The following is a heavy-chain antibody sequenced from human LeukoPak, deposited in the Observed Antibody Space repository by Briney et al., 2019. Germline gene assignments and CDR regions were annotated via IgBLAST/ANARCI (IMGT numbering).Heavy chain of an antibody. V-gene: IGHV1-69*10. CDR3: ASHHYYDSSGEFDY. Sequence: RRASVTVSCKASGGTFSSYAISWVRQAPGQGLEWMGRIIPILGIANYAQKFQGRVTITADKSTSTAYMELSSLRSEDTAVYYCASHHYYDSSGEFDYWGQGTLVTVSS. J-gene: IGHJ4*02. D-gene: IGHD3-22*01. CDR1: GGTFSSYA. CDR2: IIPILGIA.